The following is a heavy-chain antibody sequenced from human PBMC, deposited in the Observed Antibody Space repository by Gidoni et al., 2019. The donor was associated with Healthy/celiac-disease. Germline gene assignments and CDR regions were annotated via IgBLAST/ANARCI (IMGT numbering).Heavy chain of an antibody. CDR3: AKDLDDSSGYYPIDY. CDR2: ISGSGGST. CDR1: GCTFSSYA. D-gene: IGHD3-22*01. V-gene: IGHV3-23*01. Sequence: EVQLLESGGGLVQPGGSLRLSCAASGCTFSSYAMSWVRQAPGKGLEWVSAISGSGGSTYYADSVKGRFTISRDNSKNTLYLQMNSLRAEDTAVYYCAKDLDDSSGYYPIDYWGQGTLVTVSS. J-gene: IGHJ4*02.